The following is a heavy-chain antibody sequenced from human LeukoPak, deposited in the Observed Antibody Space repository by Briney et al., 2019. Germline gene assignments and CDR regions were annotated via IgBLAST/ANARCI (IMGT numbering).Heavy chain of an antibody. Sequence: SETLSLTCAVSGGSISSSNWWSWVRQPPGKGLEWIGEIYHSGSTNYNPSLKSRVTISVDKSKNQFSLKLSSVTAADTAVYYCARVRAYYGSGSYYNAFDIWGQGTMVTVSS. CDR1: GGSISSSNW. V-gene: IGHV4-4*02. CDR3: ARVRAYYGSGSYYNAFDI. J-gene: IGHJ3*02. D-gene: IGHD3-10*01. CDR2: IYHSGST.